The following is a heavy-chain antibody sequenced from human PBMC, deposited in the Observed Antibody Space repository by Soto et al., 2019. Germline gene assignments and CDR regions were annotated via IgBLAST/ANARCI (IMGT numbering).Heavy chain of an antibody. CDR3: ARDVGVQARFDP. J-gene: IGHJ5*02. Sequence: QVQLVQSGAEVKKPGASVKVSCKASGYSFTSYGISWVRQAPGQGLEWMGWISAYNGNTSYTQKLQGRVTMTTDTSTSPAYMDLRSLRSDDTAVYYSARDVGVQARFDPWGQGTLVTVSS. CDR2: ISAYNGNT. D-gene: IGHD2-8*01. CDR1: GYSFTSYG. V-gene: IGHV1-18*01.